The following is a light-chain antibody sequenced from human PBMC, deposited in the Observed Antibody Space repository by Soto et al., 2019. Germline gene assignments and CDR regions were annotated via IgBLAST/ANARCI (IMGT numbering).Light chain of an antibody. J-gene: IGKJ1*01. Sequence: DIQMTQYPSTLSASVGDRVTITCRASQSISSWLAWYQQKPGKAPKLLIYKASSLESGVPSRFSGSGSGTEFTLTSSSLQPDDFATYYCQQYYSYPWTFAQGTKVDIK. CDR2: KAS. V-gene: IGKV1-5*03. CDR3: QQYYSYPWT. CDR1: QSISSW.